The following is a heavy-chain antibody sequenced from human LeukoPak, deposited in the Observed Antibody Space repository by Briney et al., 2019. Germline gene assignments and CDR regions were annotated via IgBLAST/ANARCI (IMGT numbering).Heavy chain of an antibody. Sequence: GGSLRLSCAASGFTFSSYWMTWVRQAPGKGLDWVANIQQDGSERYYVDSVKGRFTISRDNAKNSLYLQMNSLRAEDTAVYYCARENARRKYYYDSSGDYPDWGQGTLVTVSS. V-gene: IGHV3-7*01. J-gene: IGHJ4*02. D-gene: IGHD3-22*01. CDR2: IQQDGSER. CDR1: GFTFSSYW. CDR3: ARENARRKYYYDSSGDYPD.